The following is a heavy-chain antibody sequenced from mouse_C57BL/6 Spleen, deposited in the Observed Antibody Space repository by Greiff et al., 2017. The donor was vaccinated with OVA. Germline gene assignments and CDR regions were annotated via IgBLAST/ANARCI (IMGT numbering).Heavy chain of an antibody. D-gene: IGHD2-5*01. CDR2: ISSGGDYI. CDR1: GFTFSSYA. J-gene: IGHJ4*01. V-gene: IGHV5-9-1*02. CDR3: TREGYSSAMDY. Sequence: EVKLVESGEGLVKPGGSLKLSCAASGFTFSSYAMSWVRQTPEKRLEWVAYISSGGDYIYYADTVKGRFTISRDNARNTLYLQMSSLKSEDTAMDYCTREGYSSAMDYWGQGTSVTVSS.